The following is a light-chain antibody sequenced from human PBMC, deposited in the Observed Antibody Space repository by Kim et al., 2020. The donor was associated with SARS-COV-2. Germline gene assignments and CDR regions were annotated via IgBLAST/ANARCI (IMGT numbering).Light chain of an antibody. CDR1: QSVSSY. V-gene: IGKV3-11*01. Sequence: PGERATLSCRASQSVSSYLAWYQQRPGQAPRLLIYDAANRATCIPARFSGSGSGTDFTLTISSLEPEEFAVYYCQQCSSWPLTFGGGTKVDIK. J-gene: IGKJ4*01. CDR3: QQCSSWPLT. CDR2: DAA.